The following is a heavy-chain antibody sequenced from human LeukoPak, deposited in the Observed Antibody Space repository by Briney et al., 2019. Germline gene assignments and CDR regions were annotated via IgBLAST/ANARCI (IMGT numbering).Heavy chain of an antibody. D-gene: IGHD1-26*01. J-gene: IGHJ4*02. V-gene: IGHV3-53*01. Sequence: GGSLRLSCAASGFTFSSNYMSWVRQAPGKGLEWVSVIYSGGSTYYADSVTGRFTISRDNSKNTLYLQMNSLRAEDTAVYYCARDERWELPGTWGQGTLSPSPQ. CDR1: GFTFSSNY. CDR2: IYSGGST. CDR3: ARDERWELPGT.